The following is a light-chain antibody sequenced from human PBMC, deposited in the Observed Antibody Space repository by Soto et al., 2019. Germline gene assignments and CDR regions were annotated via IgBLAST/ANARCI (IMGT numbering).Light chain of an antibody. J-gene: IGKJ1*01. CDR2: AAS. Sequence: DIQMTQSPSSLSASVGDRVTITCRASQSISGFLHWYQQKPGKAPHLLIYAASTLQSGVPSRFSGSGSGTDFTLTITSLEPEDFATYYCHQSYSPPQTFGQGTKV. CDR1: QSISGF. V-gene: IGKV1-39*01. CDR3: HQSYSPPQT.